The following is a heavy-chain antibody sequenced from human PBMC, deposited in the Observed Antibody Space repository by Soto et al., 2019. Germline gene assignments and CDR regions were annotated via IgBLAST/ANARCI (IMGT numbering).Heavy chain of an antibody. CDR1: GFTFSSYA. J-gene: IGHJ6*02. Sequence: GGSLRLSCAASGFTFSSYAMSWVRQAPGKGLEWVSGINSGGRSTSYADSVKGRFTISRDNAKNTLYLQMNSLRAEDTAVYYCARGEVEMATITEDYYYYYGMDVWGQGTTVTVSS. CDR2: INSGGRST. D-gene: IGHD5-12*01. V-gene: IGHV3-74*01. CDR3: ARGEVEMATITEDYYYYYGMDV.